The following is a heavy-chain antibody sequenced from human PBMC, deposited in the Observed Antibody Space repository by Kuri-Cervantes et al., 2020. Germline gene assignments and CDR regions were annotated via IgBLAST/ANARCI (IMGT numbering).Heavy chain of an antibody. CDR2: ISYDGSNK. CDR3: AREVAVAGPFDY. V-gene: IGHV3-30-3*01. J-gene: IGHJ4*02. D-gene: IGHD6-19*01. Sequence: GESLKISCAASGFTFSSYAMHWVRQAPGKGLEWVAVISYDGSNKYYADSVKGRFTISRDNSKNTLYLQMNSLRAEDTAVYYCAREVAVAGPFDYWGQGILVTVSS. CDR1: GFTFSSYA.